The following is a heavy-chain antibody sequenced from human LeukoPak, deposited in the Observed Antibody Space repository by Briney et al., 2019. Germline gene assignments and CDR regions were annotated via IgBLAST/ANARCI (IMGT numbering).Heavy chain of an antibody. CDR2: ISSSGDTI. Sequence: GGSLRLSCAASGFTFSSYEMNWVRQAPGKGLEWVSYISSSGDTIYYADSVKGRFTISRDNAKNSLYLQMNSLRAEDTALYYCARNWANRYFDYWGQGTLVTVSS. D-gene: IGHD2-8*01. J-gene: IGHJ4*02. V-gene: IGHV3-48*03. CDR1: GFTFSSYE. CDR3: ARNWANRYFDY.